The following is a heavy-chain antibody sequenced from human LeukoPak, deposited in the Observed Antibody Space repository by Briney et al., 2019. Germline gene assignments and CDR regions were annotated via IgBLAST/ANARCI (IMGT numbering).Heavy chain of an antibody. Sequence: PGGSLRLSCAASGFTLSYYSMSWVRQAPGKGLEWISYISGSSNTKHFADSVKGRFTISRDNAKESLYLQMDSLRAEDTAFYYCARGIFYGSGSQSFDYWGQGTLVTVSS. CDR2: ISGSSNTK. CDR3: ARGIFYGSGSQSFDY. CDR1: GFTLSYYS. J-gene: IGHJ4*02. V-gene: IGHV3-48*01. D-gene: IGHD3-10*01.